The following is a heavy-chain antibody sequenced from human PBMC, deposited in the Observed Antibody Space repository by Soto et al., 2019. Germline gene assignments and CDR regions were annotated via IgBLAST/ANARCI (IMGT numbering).Heavy chain of an antibody. CDR1: GFTFSSYA. V-gene: IGHV3-23*01. CDR3: AKAGIFDILTGYYNGGGAFDI. Sequence: EVQLLESGGGLVQPGGSPRLSCAASGFTFSSYAMSWVRQAPGKGLEWVSAISGSGGSTYYADSVKGRFTISRDNSKNTLYLQMNSLRAEDTAVYYCAKAGIFDILTGYYNGGGAFDIWGQGTMVTVSS. CDR2: ISGSGGST. J-gene: IGHJ3*02. D-gene: IGHD3-9*01.